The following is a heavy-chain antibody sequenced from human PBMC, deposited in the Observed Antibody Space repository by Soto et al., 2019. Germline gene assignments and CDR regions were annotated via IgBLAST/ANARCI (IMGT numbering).Heavy chain of an antibody. V-gene: IGHV3-23*01. J-gene: IGHJ6*03. CDR2: ISGSGGST. CDR1: GFTFSSYA. Sequence: GGSLRLSCAASGFTFSSYAMSWVRQAPGKGLEWVSAISGSGGSTYYADSVKGRFTISRDNSKNTLYLKMNSLRAEDTAVYYCAKAAVVVPAAMDPGRDYYYYYYMDVWGKGTTVTVSS. D-gene: IGHD2-2*01. CDR3: AKAAVVVPAAMDPGRDYYYYYYMDV.